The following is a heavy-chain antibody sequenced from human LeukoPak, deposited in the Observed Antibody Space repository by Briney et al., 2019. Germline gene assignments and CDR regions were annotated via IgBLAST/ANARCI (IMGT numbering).Heavy chain of an antibody. CDR3: ARENLEYGDYAIDY. D-gene: IGHD4-17*01. Sequence: GGSQRLSCAASGFIFTKYDMHWVRHVTGRGLEWVSGIDRDGVTYYSDSVKGRFTMSRENGENSVYLQLNSLRAGDTAVYFCARENLEYGDYAIDYWGQGILVTVSS. CDR2: IDRDGVT. CDR1: GFIFTKYD. V-gene: IGHV3-13*01. J-gene: IGHJ4*02.